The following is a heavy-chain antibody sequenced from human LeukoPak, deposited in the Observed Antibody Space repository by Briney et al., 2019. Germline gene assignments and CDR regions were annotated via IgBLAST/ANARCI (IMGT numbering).Heavy chain of an antibody. Sequence: PSETLSLTCTVSGGSISSYYWSWIRQPPGKGLEWIGYIYYSGSTNYNPSLKSRVTISVDTSKNQFSLKLSSVTAADTAVYYCARESDPRYTDYWGQGTLVTVSS. CDR3: ARESDPRYTDY. J-gene: IGHJ4*02. V-gene: IGHV4-59*01. CDR1: GGSISSYY. CDR2: IYYSGST. D-gene: IGHD1-14*01.